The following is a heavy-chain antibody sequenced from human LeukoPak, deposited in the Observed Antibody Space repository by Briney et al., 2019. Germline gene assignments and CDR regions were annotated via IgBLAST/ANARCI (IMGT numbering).Heavy chain of an antibody. CDR1: GYTLICYY. CDR2: INPNSGGT. V-gene: IGHV1-2*02. D-gene: IGHD3-9*01. Sequence: ASVKVSCMASGYTLICYYMHWLGPAPGQGLEWMGWINPNSGGTNYAQKFQGRVTMTRDTSISTAYMELSRLRSDDTAVYYCARARPTRYYDILTGYYPSYYYYGMDVWGQGTTVTVSS. J-gene: IGHJ6*02. CDR3: ARARPTRYYDILTGYYPSYYYYGMDV.